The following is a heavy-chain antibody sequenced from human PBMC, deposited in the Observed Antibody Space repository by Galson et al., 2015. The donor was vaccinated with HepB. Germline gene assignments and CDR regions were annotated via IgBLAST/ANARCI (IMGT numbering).Heavy chain of an antibody. D-gene: IGHD1-1*01. CDR1: GFSLSTSAMR. V-gene: IGHV2-70*04. Sequence: PALVKPTQTLTLTCTFSGFSLSTSAMRVSWIRQPPGKALEWLVRIDWDDDKSFSTSLKSRLTISKDTSKNQVVLTMTNMDRVDTVTYYCAQIQGGAGYKRLFRPRKFDFWGHGPPVTVSS. CDR3: AQIQGGAGYKRLFRPRKFDF. J-gene: IGHJ4*01. CDR2: IDWDDDK.